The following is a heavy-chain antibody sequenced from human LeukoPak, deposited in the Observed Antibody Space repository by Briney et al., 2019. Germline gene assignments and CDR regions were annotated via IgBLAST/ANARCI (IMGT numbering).Heavy chain of an antibody. J-gene: IGHJ4*02. CDR3: ARGGYCGGDCYFYY. CDR2: IYSSGST. V-gene: IGHV4-61*02. Sequence: KTSQTLSLTCTVSGGSISSGTYYWSWIRQPAGKGLEWIGRIYSSGSTNYNPSLKSRVTISVDTSKNQFSLQLSSVTAADTAVYYCARGGYCGGDCYFYYWGQGTLVTVSS. D-gene: IGHD2-21*02. CDR1: GGSISSGTYY.